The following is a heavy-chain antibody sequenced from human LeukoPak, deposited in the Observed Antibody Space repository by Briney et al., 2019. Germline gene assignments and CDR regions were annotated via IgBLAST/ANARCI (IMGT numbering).Heavy chain of an antibody. J-gene: IGHJ4*02. CDR2: ISGSGGST. CDR1: GFTFSSYA. V-gene: IGHV3-23*01. D-gene: IGHD3-10*01. Sequence: GGSLRLSCAASGFTFSSYAMSWVRQAPGKGLEWVSAISGSGGSTYYADSVKGRLAISRDNSKNTLYLQMNSLRAEDTAVYYCAKDVSRQYGSGSYEFYYWGQGTLVTVSS. CDR3: AKDVSRQYGSGSYEFYY.